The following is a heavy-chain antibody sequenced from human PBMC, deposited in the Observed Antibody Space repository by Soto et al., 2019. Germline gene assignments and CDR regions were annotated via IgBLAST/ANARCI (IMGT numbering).Heavy chain of an antibody. CDR2: ISYDGSNK. Sequence: QVQLVESGGGVVQPGRSLRLSCAASGFTFSSYAMHWVRQAPGKGLEWVAVISYDGSNKYYADSVKGRFTISRDNSKNTLYLQMNSLRAEDTAVYYCARDPYCSGGSCYSRWFDPWGQGTLVTVSS. CDR1: GFTFSSYA. J-gene: IGHJ5*02. D-gene: IGHD2-15*01. CDR3: ARDPYCSGGSCYSRWFDP. V-gene: IGHV3-30-3*01.